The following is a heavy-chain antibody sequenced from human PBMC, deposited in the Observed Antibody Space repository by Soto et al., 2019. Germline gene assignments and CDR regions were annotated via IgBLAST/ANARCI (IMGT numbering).Heavy chain of an antibody. Sequence: VKVSCKASGGTFSSYAISWVRQAPGQGLEWMGGIIPIFGTANYAQKFQGRVTITADESTSTAYMELSSLRSEDTAVYYCARSYGGNSGRGGWFDPWGQGTLVTVSS. CDR3: ARSYGGNSGRGGWFDP. D-gene: IGHD4-17*01. CDR1: GGTFSSYA. V-gene: IGHV1-69*01. CDR2: IIPIFGTA. J-gene: IGHJ5*02.